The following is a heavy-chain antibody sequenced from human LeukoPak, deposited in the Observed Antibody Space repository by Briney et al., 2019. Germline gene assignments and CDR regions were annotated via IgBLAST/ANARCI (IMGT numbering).Heavy chain of an antibody. CDR2: ISGSGGST. D-gene: IGHD2-21*02. CDR1: GFTFNNYA. J-gene: IGHJ4*02. V-gene: IGHV3-23*01. Sequence: GGSLRLSCAASGFTFNNYAMSWVRQAPGKGLEWVSTISGSGGSTYYTDSVKGRFTFSRDNSKNTLYLQMNSLRAEDAAVYYCARDGGVVTATNFDYWGQGTLVTVSS. CDR3: ARDGGVVTATNFDY.